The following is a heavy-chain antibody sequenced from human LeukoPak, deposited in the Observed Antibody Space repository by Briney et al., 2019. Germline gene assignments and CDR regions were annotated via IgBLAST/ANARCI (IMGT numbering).Heavy chain of an antibody. V-gene: IGHV3-7*01. Sequence: PGGSLRLSCAASGFSFRSHWMSWVRQSPGKGLEWVANLNQDGSEKQYVDSVKGRFTISRDNAKNLVYLEMNSLRGEDTAVYYCARDGPDSGIYYDYCGQGTLVTVSS. CDR2: LNQDGSEK. CDR3: ARDGPDSGIYYDY. CDR1: GFSFRSHW. D-gene: IGHD1-26*01. J-gene: IGHJ4*02.